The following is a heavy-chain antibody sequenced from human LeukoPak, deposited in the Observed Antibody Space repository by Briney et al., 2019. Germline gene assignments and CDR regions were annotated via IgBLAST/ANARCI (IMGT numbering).Heavy chain of an antibody. J-gene: IGHJ3*02. V-gene: IGHV3-21*01. D-gene: IGHD2/OR15-2a*01. CDR3: AKDNSNWAFDI. Sequence: GGSLRLSCAASGFTFSSYSMNWVRQAPGKGLEWVSSISSSSSYIYYADSVKGRFTISRDNAKNSLYLQMDSLRAEDTAVYYCAKDNSNWAFDIWGQGTLVTVSS. CDR1: GFTFSSYS. CDR2: ISSSSSYI.